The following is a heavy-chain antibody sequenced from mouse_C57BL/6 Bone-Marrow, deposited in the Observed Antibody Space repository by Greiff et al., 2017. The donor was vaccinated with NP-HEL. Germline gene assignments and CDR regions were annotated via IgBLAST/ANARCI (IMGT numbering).Heavy chain of an antibody. V-gene: IGHV10-1*01. Sequence: EVKLMESGGGLVQPKGSLKLSCAASGFSFNTYAMNWVRQAPGKGLEWVARIRSKSNNYATYYADSVKDRFTISRDDSESMLYLQMNNLKTEDTAMYYCVSDYYGSSYVDYWGQGTTLTVSS. J-gene: IGHJ2*01. CDR3: VSDYYGSSYVDY. D-gene: IGHD1-1*01. CDR1: GFSFNTYA. CDR2: IRSKSNNYAT.